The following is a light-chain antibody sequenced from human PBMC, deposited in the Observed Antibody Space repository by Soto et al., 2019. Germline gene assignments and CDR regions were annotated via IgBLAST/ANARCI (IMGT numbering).Light chain of an antibody. Sequence: DIQMTQSPSSLSASVGDRVTITCRASQNIRNFLYWYQQKPGKAPSLLIAGASRLQSGVPSRFSGSGSGTDFTLTIVSLQPDDFASYYCQQCWGTPYSFGEGTKVESK. CDR1: QNIRNF. CDR2: GAS. V-gene: IGKV1-39*01. CDR3: QQCWGTPYS. J-gene: IGKJ4*01.